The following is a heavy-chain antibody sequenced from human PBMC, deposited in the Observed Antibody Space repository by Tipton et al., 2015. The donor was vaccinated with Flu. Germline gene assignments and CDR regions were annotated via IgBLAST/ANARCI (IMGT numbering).Heavy chain of an antibody. CDR3: TRGQGANP. V-gene: IGHV3-53*01. CDR1: GFTFGSYT. J-gene: IGHJ5*02. CDR2: IYSDGRA. Sequence: SLRLSCLASGFTFGSYTLTWVRKAPGKGLEWVSVIYSDGRAYYVDSVKGRFTVSRDDSKNMLSLQMDSLRAEDTAVYYCTRGQGANPWGQGTLVTVSS.